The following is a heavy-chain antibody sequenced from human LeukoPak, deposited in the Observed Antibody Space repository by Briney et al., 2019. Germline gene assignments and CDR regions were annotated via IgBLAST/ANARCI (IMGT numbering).Heavy chain of an antibody. J-gene: IGHJ4*02. D-gene: IGHD1-26*01. Sequence: PGGSLRLSCAASGFTFDDYAMHWVRQAPGKGLEWVSGISWNSGSIGYADSVKGRFTISRDNAKNSLYLQMNSLRAEDTALYYCAKDMGFNGPCDYWGQGTLVTVSS. CDR1: GFTFDDYA. CDR3: AKDMGFNGPCDY. CDR2: ISWNSGSI. V-gene: IGHV3-9*01.